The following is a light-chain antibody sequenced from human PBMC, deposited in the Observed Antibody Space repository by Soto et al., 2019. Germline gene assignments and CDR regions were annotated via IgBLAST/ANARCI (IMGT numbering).Light chain of an antibody. J-gene: IGKJ5*01. CDR3: QQYNNWPIT. Sequence: EIVMTQSPATLSVSPGERATLSCRASQSVSSNLAWYQQKPGQAPRLLIYGASTRATGIPARFSGSGSGTGFTLTISSLQSEDFAVYYCQQYNNWPITFGQGTRLEI. CDR1: QSVSSN. V-gene: IGKV3-15*01. CDR2: GAS.